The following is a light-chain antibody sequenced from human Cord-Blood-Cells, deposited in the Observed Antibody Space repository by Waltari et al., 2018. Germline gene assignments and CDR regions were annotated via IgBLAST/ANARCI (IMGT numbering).Light chain of an antibody. CDR2: YAS. V-gene: IGKV6-21*01. CDR3: RQSSSLPLT. J-gene: IGKJ4*01. CDR1: QSIGSS. Sequence: EIVLTQSPDFQSVTPKEKVTITCRASQSIGSSLHWYQQKPDQSPKLLIKYASQSFSGVPSRFSGGGSGTDCTLTINILVSEDAATYYCRQSSSLPLTFGGGTKVEIK.